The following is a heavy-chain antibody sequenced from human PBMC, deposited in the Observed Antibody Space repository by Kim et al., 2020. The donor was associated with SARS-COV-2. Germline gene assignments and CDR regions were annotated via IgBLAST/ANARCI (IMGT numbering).Heavy chain of an antibody. V-gene: IGHV4-61*02. CDR2: IYTSGST. D-gene: IGHD3-22*01. CDR3: ARGGRRGPYYYDSGGYWTFYY. Sequence: SETLSLTCTVSGGSISSGSYYWSWIRQPAGKGLEWIGRIYTSGSTNYNPSLKSRVTISVDTSKNQFSLKLSSVTAADTAVYYCARGGRRGPYYYDSGGYWTFYYWGQGTLVTVSS. J-gene: IGHJ4*02. CDR1: GGSISSGSYY.